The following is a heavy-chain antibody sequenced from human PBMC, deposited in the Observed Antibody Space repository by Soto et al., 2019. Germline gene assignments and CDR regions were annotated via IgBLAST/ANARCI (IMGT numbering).Heavy chain of an antibody. V-gene: IGHV3-53*01. CDR2: IYSGGST. CDR1: GFTVSSNY. Sequence: PGGSLRLSCAASGFTVSSNYMSWVRQAPGKGLEWVSVIYSGGSTYYADSVKGRFTISRDNSKNTLYLQMNSLRAEDTAVYYCARGQAYYDFWSGQNYYYYGMDVWGQGTTVTVSS. D-gene: IGHD3-3*01. CDR3: ARGQAYYDFWSGQNYYYYGMDV. J-gene: IGHJ6*02.